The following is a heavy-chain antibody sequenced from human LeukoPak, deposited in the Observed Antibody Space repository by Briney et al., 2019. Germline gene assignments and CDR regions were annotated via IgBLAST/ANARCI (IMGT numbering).Heavy chain of an antibody. V-gene: IGHV4-39*07. Sequence: SETLSLTCTVSSGSISTSNYYWGWVRQPPGKALEWIGNIFYTGSTYYNPSLKSRVTISVDTSKNQFSLKLSSVTAADTAVYYCARVSHVWGTGRKIKYFDYWGQGTLVTVSS. CDR3: ARVSHVWGTGRKIKYFDY. CDR1: SGSISTSNYY. D-gene: IGHD3-16*01. CDR2: IFYTGST. J-gene: IGHJ4*02.